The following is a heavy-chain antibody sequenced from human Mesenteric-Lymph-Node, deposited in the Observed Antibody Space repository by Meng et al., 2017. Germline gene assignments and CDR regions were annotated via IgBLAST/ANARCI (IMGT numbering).Heavy chain of an antibody. CDR1: GGSISSSSYY. Sequence: GSLRLSCTVSGGSISSSSYYWGWIRQPPGKGLEWIGSIYYSGSTYYNPSLKSRVTISVDTSKNQFSLKLSSVTAADTAVYYCARDGVIVVVPAAIPHYFDYWGQGTLVTVSS. J-gene: IGHJ4*02. D-gene: IGHD2-2*01. CDR3: ARDGVIVVVPAAIPHYFDY. V-gene: IGHV4-39*07. CDR2: IYYSGST.